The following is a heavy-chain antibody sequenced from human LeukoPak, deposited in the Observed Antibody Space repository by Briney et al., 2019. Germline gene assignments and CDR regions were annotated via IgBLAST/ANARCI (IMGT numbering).Heavy chain of an antibody. D-gene: IGHD3-22*01. J-gene: IGHJ5*02. Sequence: ASVKVSCKASGYTFTSYGISWVRQAPGQGLEWMGWISAYNGNTNYAQKLQGRVTLTTDISTSTAYMELRSLRSDDTAVYYCARDQGGTYDTPRGFDPWGQGTLVTVSS. V-gene: IGHV1-18*01. CDR1: GYTFTSYG. CDR2: ISAYNGNT. CDR3: ARDQGGTYDTPRGFDP.